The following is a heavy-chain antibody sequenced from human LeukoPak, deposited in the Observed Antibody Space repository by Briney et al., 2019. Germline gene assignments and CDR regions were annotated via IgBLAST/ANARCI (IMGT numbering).Heavy chain of an antibody. CDR3: TRGITGHYPSLGGFAFDI. V-gene: IGHV4-59*07. J-gene: IGHJ3*02. Sequence: PSDPLSLPCTVSGAYITQHYWRWLRQPPAKDLEYIGYFHYDGSTNYTSSVRSRVTILVDTSKNQFTLNLRSVTAADTAKYYCTRGITGHYPSLGGFAFDIWGQGTMVAVSS. CDR2: FHYDGST. CDR1: GAYITQHY. D-gene: IGHD3-16*01.